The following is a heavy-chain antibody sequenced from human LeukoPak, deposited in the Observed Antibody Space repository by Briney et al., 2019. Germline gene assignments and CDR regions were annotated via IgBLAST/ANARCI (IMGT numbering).Heavy chain of an antibody. CDR1: GGTFSSYA. CDR3: ATADIVVVPAAMGHDYYYYGMDV. D-gene: IGHD2-2*01. V-gene: IGHV1-69*13. J-gene: IGHJ6*02. Sequence: ASVKVSCKASGGTFSSYAISWVRQAPGQGLEGMGGIIPIFGTANYAQKFQGRVTITADESTSTAYMELSSLRSEDTAVYYCATADIVVVPAAMGHDYYYYGMDVWGQGTTVTVSS. CDR2: IIPIFGTA.